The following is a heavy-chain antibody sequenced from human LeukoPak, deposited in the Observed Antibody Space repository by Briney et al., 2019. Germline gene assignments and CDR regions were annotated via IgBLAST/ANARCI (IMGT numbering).Heavy chain of an antibody. V-gene: IGHV3-73*01. CDR1: GFIFSGSA. J-gene: IGHJ6*03. CDR3: TSRPKYYYYMDV. Sequence: GGSLRLSCAASGFIFSGSAMHWVRQASGKGLEWVGRIRSKANSYATAYAASVKGRFTISRDDSKNTAYLQMNSLKTEDTAVYYCTSRPKYYYYMDVWGKGTTVTVSS. CDR2: IRSKANSYAT.